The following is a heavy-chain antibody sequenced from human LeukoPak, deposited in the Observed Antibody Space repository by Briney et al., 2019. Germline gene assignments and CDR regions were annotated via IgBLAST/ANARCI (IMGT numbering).Heavy chain of an antibody. D-gene: IGHD3-16*01. CDR1: GFTFSSYW. Sequence: PGGSRRLSCAASGFTFSSYWMNWARQAPGKGLEWVASINHNGNVNYYVDSVKGRFTISRDNAKNSLYLQMSNLRAEDTAVYFWARGGGLDVWGQGATVTVSS. J-gene: IGHJ6*02. CDR3: ARGGGLDV. V-gene: IGHV3-7*03. CDR2: INHNGNVN.